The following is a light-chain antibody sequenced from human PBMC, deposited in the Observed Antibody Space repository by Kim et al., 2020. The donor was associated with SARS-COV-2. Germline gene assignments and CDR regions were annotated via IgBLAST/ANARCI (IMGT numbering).Light chain of an antibody. CDR1: QSVSSSY. CDR2: GAS. V-gene: IGKV3-20*01. CDR3: QQYFTET. J-gene: IGKJ1*01. Sequence: EIVLTQSPGTLSLSPGERATLSCRASQSVSSSYLAWYQQKPGQAPRLLIYGASSRATGIPDRFSGSGSGTDFTLTISRLEPEDFAVYYCQQYFTETFGQGTKVDIK.